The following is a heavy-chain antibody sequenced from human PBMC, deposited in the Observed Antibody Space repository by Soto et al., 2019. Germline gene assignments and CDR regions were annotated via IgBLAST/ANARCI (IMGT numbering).Heavy chain of an antibody. Sequence: PSVKVSCKVSGYTLTELSMHWVRQAPGKGLEWMGGFDPEDGETIYAQKFQGRVTMTEDTSTDTAYMELSSLRSEDTAVYYCATPSTAYCTNGVCYSNWFDPWGQGTLVTVSS. CDR3: ATPSTAYCTNGVCYSNWFDP. J-gene: IGHJ5*02. CDR2: FDPEDGET. V-gene: IGHV1-24*01. D-gene: IGHD2-8*01. CDR1: GYTLTELS.